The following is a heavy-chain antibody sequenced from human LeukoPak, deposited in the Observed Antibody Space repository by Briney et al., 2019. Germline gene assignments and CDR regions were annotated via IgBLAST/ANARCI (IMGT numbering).Heavy chain of an antibody. CDR3: ARWYSSSGYLDY. CDR1: GYSISSCYY. V-gene: IGHV4-38-2*01. J-gene: IGHJ4*02. CDR2: IYHSGNT. D-gene: IGHD6-6*01. Sequence: SETLSLTCAVSGYSISSCYYWGWIRQPPGKGLEWIGSIYHSGNTNYNPSLKSRVTISVDTSKNQFSLKVSSVTAADKALYYCARWYSSSGYLDYWGQGTLVTVSS.